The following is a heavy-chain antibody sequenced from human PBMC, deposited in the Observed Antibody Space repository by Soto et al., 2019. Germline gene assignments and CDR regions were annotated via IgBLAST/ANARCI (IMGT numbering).Heavy chain of an antibody. CDR3: ARDTRYYYDSSGYRYDAFDI. D-gene: IGHD3-22*01. Sequence: ASVKVSCKASGGTFSSYAIGWVRQAPGQGLEWMGGIIPIFGTANYAQKFQGRVTITADESTSTAYMELSSLRSEDTAVYYCARDTRYYYDSSGYRYDAFDIWGQGTMVT. J-gene: IGHJ3*02. CDR2: IIPIFGTA. CDR1: GGTFSSYA. V-gene: IGHV1-69*13.